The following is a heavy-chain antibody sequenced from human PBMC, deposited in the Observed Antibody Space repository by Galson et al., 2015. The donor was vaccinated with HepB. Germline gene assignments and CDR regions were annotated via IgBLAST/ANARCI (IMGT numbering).Heavy chain of an antibody. CDR1: GYTFTGYY. D-gene: IGHD2-15*01. CDR3: ASFDIVVVVAANAFDI. J-gene: IGHJ3*02. CDR2: INPNSGGT. Sequence: SVKVSCKASGYTFTGYYMHWVRQAPGQGLEWTGRINPNSGGTNYAQKFQGRVTMTRDTSISTAYMELSRLRSDDTAVYYCASFDIVVVVAANAFDIWGQGTMVTVSS. V-gene: IGHV1-2*06.